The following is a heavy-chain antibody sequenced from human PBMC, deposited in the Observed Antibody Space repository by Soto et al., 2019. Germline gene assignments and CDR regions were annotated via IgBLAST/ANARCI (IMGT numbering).Heavy chain of an antibody. Sequence: SQTLSLTCAISVDSVSSNSVAWNWIRQSPSRGLEWLGRTYYRSKWYNDYALSVKSRITINPDTSKNQFSLQLSSVTPEDTAVYFCARDGDAGWDYYYGMDVWGQGTTVTV. V-gene: IGHV6-1*01. D-gene: IGHD3-9*01. J-gene: IGHJ6*02. CDR3: ARDGDAGWDYYYGMDV. CDR1: VDSVSSNSVA. CDR2: TYYRSKWYN.